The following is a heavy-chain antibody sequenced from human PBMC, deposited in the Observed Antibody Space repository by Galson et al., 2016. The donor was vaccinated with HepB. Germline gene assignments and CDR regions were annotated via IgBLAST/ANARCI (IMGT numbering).Heavy chain of an antibody. CDR2: IFTNGST. CDR1: GFVVSSNY. Sequence: SLRLSCAASGFVVSSNYMNWVRQAPGKGLQWVSLIFTNGSTYYADSLKGRFTISRDTSKNTDYLHMTNLRAEDTAVYYCARDSADAGFFDYWGHGTVVIVSS. D-gene: IGHD1-14*01. V-gene: IGHV3-53*01. J-gene: IGHJ4*01. CDR3: ARDSADAGFFDY.